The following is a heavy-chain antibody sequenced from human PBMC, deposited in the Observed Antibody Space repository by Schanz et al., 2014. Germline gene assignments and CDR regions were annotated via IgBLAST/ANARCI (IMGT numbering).Heavy chain of an antibody. CDR2: ITNKPNNYNT. CDR3: VRLDVHDY. J-gene: IGHJ4*02. CDR1: GFTVRTFA. V-gene: IGHV3-72*01. D-gene: IGHD3-16*01. Sequence: EVQVLESGEGLVEAGGSLRLSCAASGFTVRTFAMDWVRQAPGKGLEWVGRITNKPNNYNTEYAASVKGRFTISRDDSRNSLYLQMSSLKTEDTAVYYCVRLDVHDYWGQGTLVNVSA.